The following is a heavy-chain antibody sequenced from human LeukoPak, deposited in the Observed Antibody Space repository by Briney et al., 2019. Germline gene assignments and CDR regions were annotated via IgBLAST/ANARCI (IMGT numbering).Heavy chain of an antibody. Sequence: PGGSLRLSCAASGFTASSNYMSWVRQAPGKGLEWVSVIYSGGSTYYADSVKGRFTISRDNSKNTLYLQMNSLRAEDTAVYYCARDIAVAGPFIWGQGTLVTVSS. J-gene: IGHJ4*02. V-gene: IGHV3-53*01. D-gene: IGHD6-19*01. CDR1: GFTASSNY. CDR2: IYSGGST. CDR3: ARDIAVAGPFI.